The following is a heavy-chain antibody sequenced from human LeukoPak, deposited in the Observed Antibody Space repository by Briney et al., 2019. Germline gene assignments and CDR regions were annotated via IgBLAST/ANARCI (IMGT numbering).Heavy chain of an antibody. Sequence: GGSLRLSCAASGFTFSSYSMNWVRQAPGKGLEWVSSISSSSSYIYYADSVKGRFTISRDNAKNSLYLQMNSLRAEDTAVYYCARDNSPKYSSGLYDYGYWGQGTLVTVSS. CDR3: ARDNSPKYSSGLYDYGY. V-gene: IGHV3-21*01. J-gene: IGHJ4*02. D-gene: IGHD6-19*01. CDR1: GFTFSSYS. CDR2: ISSSSSYI.